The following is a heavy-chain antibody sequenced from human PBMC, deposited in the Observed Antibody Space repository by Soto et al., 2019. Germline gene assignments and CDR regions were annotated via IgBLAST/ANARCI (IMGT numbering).Heavy chain of an antibody. V-gene: IGHV4-59*01. CDR2: IYYSAST. J-gene: IGHJ3*02. D-gene: IGHD6-6*01. CDR1: GGSIGGYY. CDR3: ARVGQSIAARRAFDI. Sequence: QVQLQESGPGLVKPSETLSLTCTVSGGSIGGYYWSWIRQSPEKGLEWIGNIYYSASTLYNPSLKSRITISLDTSKNQFSLKVTSVTPADTAVYYCARVGQSIAARRAFDIWGQGTMVTVSS.